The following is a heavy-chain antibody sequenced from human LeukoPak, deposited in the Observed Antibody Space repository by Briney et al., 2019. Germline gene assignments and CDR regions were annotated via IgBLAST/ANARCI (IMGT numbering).Heavy chain of an antibody. CDR1: GHTFTSNW. CDR2: IYPGDSDI. D-gene: IGHD6-19*01. V-gene: IGHV5-51*01. Sequence: GESLKISCKASGHTFTSNWIGWVRQMPGKGLEWMGIIYPGDSDIRYSPSFQGQVTISVDKSISTAYLQWSSLKASDTAMYYCARRSGWSPDYWGQGTLVTVSS. J-gene: IGHJ4*02. CDR3: ARRSGWSPDY.